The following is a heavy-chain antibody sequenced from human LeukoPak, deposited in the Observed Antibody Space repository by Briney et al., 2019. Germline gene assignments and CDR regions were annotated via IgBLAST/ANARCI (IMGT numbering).Heavy chain of an antibody. CDR3: ATEIYDVNVDY. J-gene: IGHJ4*02. D-gene: IGHD3-3*01. V-gene: IGHV3-53*01. Sequence: GGSLRLSCAASGFTVSGNYMSWVRQAPGKGLEWVSVIYSGGSTYYADSVKGRFTISRDNSKNTLYLQMNSLRAEDTAVYYCATEIYDVNVDYWGQGTLVTVSS. CDR2: IYSGGST. CDR1: GFTVSGNY.